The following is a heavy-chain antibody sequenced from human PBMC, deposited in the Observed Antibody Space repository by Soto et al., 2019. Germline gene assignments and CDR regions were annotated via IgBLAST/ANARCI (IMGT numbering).Heavy chain of an antibody. Sequence: ASVKVSCKASGYTFTSYGISWVRQAPGPGLEWMGWISAYNGNTNYAQKLQGRVTMNTDTSTSTAYMELRSLRSDDTSMYFCARVRSGRSWACFDYWGQGTLVTVSS. CDR2: ISAYNGNT. D-gene: IGHD6-19*01. CDR1: GYTFTSYG. J-gene: IGHJ4*02. CDR3: ARVRSGRSWACFDY. V-gene: IGHV1-18*04.